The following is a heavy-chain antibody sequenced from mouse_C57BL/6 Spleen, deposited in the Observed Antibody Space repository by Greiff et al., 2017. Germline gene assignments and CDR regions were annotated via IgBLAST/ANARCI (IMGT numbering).Heavy chain of an antibody. CDR1: GYTFTSYW. Sequence: QVQLQQPGAELVRPGSSVKLSCKASGYTFTSYWMDWVKQRPGQGLEWIGNIYPSDSETHYNPKFKDKATVTVDKSSSTAYMQLSSLTSEDSAVYYGARRGFTTVVAPYYFDYWGQGTTLTVSS. V-gene: IGHV1-61*01. CDR2: IYPSDSET. CDR3: ARRGFTTVVAPYYFDY. J-gene: IGHJ2*01. D-gene: IGHD1-1*01.